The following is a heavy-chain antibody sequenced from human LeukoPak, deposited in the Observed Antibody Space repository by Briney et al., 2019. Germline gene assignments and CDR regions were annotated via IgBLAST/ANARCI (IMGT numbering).Heavy chain of an antibody. Sequence: GGSLRLSCAAFGFTFSSYDMSWVRQAPGKGLEWVSAVSGSGGSTYYADSVKGRFTISRDNSKSTLFLQMNSLRAEDTAVYYCAKDSHSGTYFDSWGRGTLVTVSS. J-gene: IGHJ4*02. D-gene: IGHD1-26*01. CDR2: VSGSGGST. CDR1: GFTFSSYD. CDR3: AKDSHSGTYFDS. V-gene: IGHV3-23*01.